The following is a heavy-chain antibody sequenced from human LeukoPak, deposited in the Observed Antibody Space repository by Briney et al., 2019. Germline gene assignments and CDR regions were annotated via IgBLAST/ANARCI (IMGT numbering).Heavy chain of an antibody. CDR1: GFTFSSYA. CDR3: ANGGDSSGYRPYYFDY. CDR2: ISGSGGST. D-gene: IGHD3-22*01. Sequence: GGSLRLSCAASGFTFSSYAMSWVRQAPGKGLEWVSAISGSGGSTYYADSVKGRFTISRDNSKNTLYLQMNSLRAEDTAVYYCANGGDSSGYRPYYFDYWGQGTLVTVSP. J-gene: IGHJ4*02. V-gene: IGHV3-23*01.